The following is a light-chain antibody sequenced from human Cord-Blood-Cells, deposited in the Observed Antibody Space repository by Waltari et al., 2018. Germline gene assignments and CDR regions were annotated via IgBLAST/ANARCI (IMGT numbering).Light chain of an antibody. J-gene: IGKJ3*01. CDR1: QSVSSSY. CDR2: GAS. Sequence: ELVLTQSPGTLSLSPGERATLPCRASQSVSSSYLAWYQQKPGQAPRLLIYGASSRATGIPDRFSGSGSGTDFTLTISRLEPEDVAVYYCQQYGSSPFTFGPGTKVDIK. CDR3: QQYGSSPFT. V-gene: IGKV3-20*01.